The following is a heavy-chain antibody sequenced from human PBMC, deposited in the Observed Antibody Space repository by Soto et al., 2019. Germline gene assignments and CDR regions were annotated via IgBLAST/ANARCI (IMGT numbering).Heavy chain of an antibody. CDR1: GYSFTSYW. J-gene: IGHJ6*02. D-gene: IGHD3-10*01. CDR2: IDPSDSYT. Sequence: GESLKISCKGSGYSFTSYWISWVRQMPGKGLEWMGRIDPSDSYTNYSPSFQGHVTISADKSISTAYLQWSSLKASDTAMFYCARVYYYGSADYYGMDVWGQGTTVTVSS. CDR3: ARVYYYGSADYYGMDV. V-gene: IGHV5-10-1*01.